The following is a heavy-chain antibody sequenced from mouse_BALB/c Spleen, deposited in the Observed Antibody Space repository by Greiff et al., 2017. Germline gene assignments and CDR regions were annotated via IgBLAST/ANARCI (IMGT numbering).Heavy chain of an antibody. D-gene: IGHD2-1*01. V-gene: IGHV7-3*02. CDR1: GFTFTDYY. Sequence: EVMLVESGGGLVQPGGSLRLSCATSGFTFTDYYMSWVRQPPGKALEWLGFIRNKANGYTTEYSASVKGRFTISRDNSQSILYLQMNTLRAEDSATYYCASDGNYYFDYWGQGTTLTVSS. CDR2: IRNKANGYTT. J-gene: IGHJ2*01. CDR3: ASDGNYYFDY.